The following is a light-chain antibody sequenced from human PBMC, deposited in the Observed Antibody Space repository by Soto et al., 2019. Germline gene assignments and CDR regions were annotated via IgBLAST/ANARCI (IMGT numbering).Light chain of an antibody. CDR3: QQRSNWPRTWT. V-gene: IGKV3-11*01. CDR1: QGVSSY. Sequence: EIVLTQSPATLSLSPGERATLSCRASQGVSSYLAWYQQKPGQAPRLLIYDTSTRAIGIPARFSGSGSGTDFTLTISSLEPEDFAVYYCQQRSNWPRTWTFGQGTKVEIE. J-gene: IGKJ1*01. CDR2: DTS.